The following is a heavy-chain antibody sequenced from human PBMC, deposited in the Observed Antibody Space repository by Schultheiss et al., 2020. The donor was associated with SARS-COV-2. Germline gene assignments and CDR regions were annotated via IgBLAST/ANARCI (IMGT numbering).Heavy chain of an antibody. CDR2: IYTSGST. D-gene: IGHD4-17*01. V-gene: IGHV4-39*07. J-gene: IGHJ2*01. CDR1: GGSISSSSYY. CDR3: ARNYGDYYDWYFDL. Sequence: SETLSLTCTVSGGSISSSSYYWGWIRQPPGKGLEWIGRIYTSGSTNYNPSLKSRVTISVDTSKNQFSLKLSSVTAADTAVYYCARNYGDYYDWYFDLWGRGTLVTVSS.